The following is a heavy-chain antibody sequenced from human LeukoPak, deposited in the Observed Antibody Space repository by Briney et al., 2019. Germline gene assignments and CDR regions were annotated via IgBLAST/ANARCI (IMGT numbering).Heavy chain of an antibody. CDR3: ARLNRESGSSLYRDLDF. D-gene: IGHD2-2*02. CDR2: IKEDEGEK. Sequence: RPGGSLRLSCAASGFTFSSYSMNWVRQAPGEGLEWVASIKEDEGEKFYVDSVKGRFTISRDNARNSLFLQMDSLRAGDTGIYYCARLNRESGSSLYRDLDFWGQGTLVTVSS. CDR1: GFTFSSYS. V-gene: IGHV3-7*01. J-gene: IGHJ4*02.